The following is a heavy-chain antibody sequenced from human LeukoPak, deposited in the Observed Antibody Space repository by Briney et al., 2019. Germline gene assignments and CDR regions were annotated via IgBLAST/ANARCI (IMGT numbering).Heavy chain of an antibody. V-gene: IGHV3-30*18. Sequence: GGSLRLSCAASGFTFSSYGMHWVRQAPGKGLEWVAVISHDGTNQYYADSVKGRFTISRDNSKNTLYVQMNSLRAEDTAVYYCAKDVDPVGSGSYVEGFDYWGQGTLVTVSS. D-gene: IGHD3-10*01. CDR3: AKDVDPVGSGSYVEGFDY. J-gene: IGHJ4*02. CDR2: ISHDGTNQ. CDR1: GFTFSSYG.